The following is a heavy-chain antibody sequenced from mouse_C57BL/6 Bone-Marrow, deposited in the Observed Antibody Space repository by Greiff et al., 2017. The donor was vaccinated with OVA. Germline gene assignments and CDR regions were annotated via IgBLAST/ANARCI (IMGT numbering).Heavy chain of an antibody. Sequence: QVQLQQPGAELVRPGSSVKLSCKASGYTFTSYWMDWVKQRPGQGLEWIGNIYPSDSETHYNQKFKDKATLTVDKSSSTAYMQLSSLTSEDSAVYDCARPYDYDGFAYWGQGTLVTVSA. J-gene: IGHJ3*01. CDR1: GYTFTSYW. D-gene: IGHD2-4*01. V-gene: IGHV1-61*01. CDR2: IYPSDSET. CDR3: ARPYDYDGFAY.